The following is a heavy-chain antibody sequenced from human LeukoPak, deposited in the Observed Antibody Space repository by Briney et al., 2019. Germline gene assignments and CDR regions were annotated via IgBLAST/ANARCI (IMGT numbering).Heavy chain of an antibody. CDR1: GFTFSNYG. CDR2: ISYDGSNK. J-gene: IGHJ4*02. V-gene: IGHV3-30*18. CDR3: AKTQYSRDRGFDY. Sequence: GGSLRLSCAASGFTFSNYGIHWVRQAPGKGLEWVAVISYDGSNKYCADSVKGRFTISRDNSKNTLYLQMNSLRAEDTALYYCAKTQYSRDRGFDYWGQGTLVTVSS. D-gene: IGHD2-15*01.